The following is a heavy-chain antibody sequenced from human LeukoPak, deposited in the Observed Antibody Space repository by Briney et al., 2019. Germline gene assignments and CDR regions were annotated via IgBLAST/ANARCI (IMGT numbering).Heavy chain of an antibody. CDR1: GYTFTSYG. J-gene: IGHJ5*02. D-gene: IGHD6-19*01. Sequence: ASVKVSCKASGYTFTSYGISWVRQAPGQGREWMGWINPNSGGTNYAQKFQGRVTMTRDTSISTAYMELSRLRSDDTAVYYCARSDSSGWYEELGNWFDPWGQGTLVTVSS. CDR3: ARSDSSGWYEELGNWFDP. CDR2: INPNSGGT. V-gene: IGHV1-2*02.